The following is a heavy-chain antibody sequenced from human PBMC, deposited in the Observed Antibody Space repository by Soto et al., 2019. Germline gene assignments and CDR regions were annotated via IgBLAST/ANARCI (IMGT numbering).Heavy chain of an antibody. Sequence: SETLSLTCTVSGGSISSGGYYWSWIRQHPGKGLEWIGYIYYSGSTYYNPSLKSRVTISVDTSKNQFSLKLSSVTAADTAVYYCAREAYDSSSYFDYWGQGTLVTVSS. CDR3: AREAYDSSSYFDY. V-gene: IGHV4-31*03. CDR1: GGSISSGGYY. D-gene: IGHD3-22*01. J-gene: IGHJ4*02. CDR2: IYYSGST.